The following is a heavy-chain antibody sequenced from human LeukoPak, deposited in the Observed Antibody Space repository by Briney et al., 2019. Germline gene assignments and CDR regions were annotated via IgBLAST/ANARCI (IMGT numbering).Heavy chain of an antibody. Sequence: PGGSLRLSCAASGFTFSSYAMSWVRQAPGKGLEWVSAISGSDGSTYYADSVKGRFTISRDNSKNTLYLQMNSLRAEDTAVYYCASDLGYYYYGMDVWGQGTTVTVSS. J-gene: IGHJ6*02. V-gene: IGHV3-23*01. CDR3: ASDLGYYYYGMDV. CDR2: ISGSDGST. CDR1: GFTFSSYA.